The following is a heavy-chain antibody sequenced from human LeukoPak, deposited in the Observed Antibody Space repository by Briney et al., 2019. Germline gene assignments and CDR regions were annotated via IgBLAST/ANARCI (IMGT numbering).Heavy chain of an antibody. Sequence: AGGSLRLSCAASGFTFSSYWMSWVRQAPGKGLEWVANMKQDGSEKYYVDSVKGRFTISRDNAKNSLYLQMNSLRAEDTAVYYCARVFLGYSSGWYPGVFDYWGQGTLVTVSS. CDR3: ARVFLGYSSGWYPGVFDY. CDR2: MKQDGSEK. J-gene: IGHJ4*02. V-gene: IGHV3-7*01. CDR1: GFTFSSYW. D-gene: IGHD6-19*01.